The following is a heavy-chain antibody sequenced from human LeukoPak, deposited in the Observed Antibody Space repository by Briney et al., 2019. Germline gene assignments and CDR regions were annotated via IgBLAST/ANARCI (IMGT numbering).Heavy chain of an antibody. J-gene: IGHJ6*02. V-gene: IGHV1-2*02. CDR1: GYTFTDYY. D-gene: IGHD4-23*01. Sequence: GASVKVSCKASGYTFTDYYLHWVRQAPGQGLEWMGWINPTSGGSNYAEKFQGRVTMTRDTSISTAYMELSSLRSDDTDVYYCANPRWFQTWGYYGMDVWGQGTAITVSS. CDR3: ANPRWFQTWGYYGMDV. CDR2: INPTSGGS.